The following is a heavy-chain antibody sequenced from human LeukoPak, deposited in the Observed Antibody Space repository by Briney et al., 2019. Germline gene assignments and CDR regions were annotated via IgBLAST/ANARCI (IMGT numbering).Heavy chain of an antibody. CDR3: ARSELGYNYYYMDV. J-gene: IGHJ6*03. CDR1: GFTFSTYS. Sequence: KSGGSLRLSCAASGFTFSTYSMNWVRQAPGKGLEWVSFISNCGSFIYYADSLKGRFTISRDNAKKSLYLQMNSLRAEDTAVYYCARSELGYNYYYMDVWGKGTTVTISS. CDR2: ISNCGSFI. D-gene: IGHD3-10*01. V-gene: IGHV3-21*01.